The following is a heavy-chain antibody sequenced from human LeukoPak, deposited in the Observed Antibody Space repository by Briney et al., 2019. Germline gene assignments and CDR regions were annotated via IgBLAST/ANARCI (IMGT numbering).Heavy chain of an antibody. J-gene: IGHJ4*02. D-gene: IGHD3-10*01. Sequence: SGTLSLTCDVSGGSISSSNWWSWVRQPPGKGLEWIGEIYHSGSTNYNPSLKSRVTISVDKSKNQFSLKLSSVTAADTAVYYCARRNRELLWFGKFDDWGQGTLVTVSS. CDR2: IYHSGST. V-gene: IGHV4-4*02. CDR1: GGSISSSNW. CDR3: ARRNRELLWFGKFDD.